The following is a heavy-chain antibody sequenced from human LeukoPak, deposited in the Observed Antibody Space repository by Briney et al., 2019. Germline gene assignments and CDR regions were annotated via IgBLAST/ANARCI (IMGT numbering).Heavy chain of an antibody. CDR3: ARVGPLQYYYGSGSRHYWYFDL. CDR2: INHSGST. D-gene: IGHD3-10*01. Sequence: PSETLSLTCAVYGGSFSGYYWSWIRQPPGKGLEWIGEINHSGSTNYNPSLKSRVTISVDTSKNQFSLKLSSVTAADTAVYYCARVGPLQYYYGSGSRHYWYFDLWGRGTLVTVSS. CDR1: GGSFSGYY. V-gene: IGHV4-34*01. J-gene: IGHJ2*01.